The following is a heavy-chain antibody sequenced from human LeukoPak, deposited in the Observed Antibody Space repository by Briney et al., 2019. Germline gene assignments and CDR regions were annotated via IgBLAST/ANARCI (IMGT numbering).Heavy chain of an antibody. CDR3: ASPTRYDIMPYYFAY. Sequence: PGGSLRLSCVPSGITFSNSALSWVRQAPGKGLEWVSTITKSGDKTYYADSVKGLFTISRDNSKNTLYLQMNSLRAEDTAVYYCASPTRYDIMPYYFAYWGQGTLVTVSS. J-gene: IGHJ4*02. D-gene: IGHD3-9*01. CDR1: GITFSNSA. V-gene: IGHV3-23*01. CDR2: ITKSGDKT.